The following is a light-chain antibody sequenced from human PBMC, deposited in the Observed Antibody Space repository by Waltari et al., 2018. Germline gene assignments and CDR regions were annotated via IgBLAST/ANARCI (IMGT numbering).Light chain of an antibody. CDR2: DAS. V-gene: IGKV1D-16*01. J-gene: IGKJ3*01. Sequence: DIQMTQSPSSLSASVGDRVTITCRASQDISRWLVWYHQKSDKGPKSLIYDASTLQRGVPSRFSGSGSGTDFTLTSSSLQPEDYGTYYCQQYDNYPPTFGPGTKVDIK. CDR3: QQYDNYPPT. CDR1: QDISRW.